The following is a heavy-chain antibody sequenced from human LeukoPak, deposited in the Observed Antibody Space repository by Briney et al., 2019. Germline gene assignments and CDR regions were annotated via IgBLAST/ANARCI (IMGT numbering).Heavy chain of an antibody. CDR2: ISSSSSTI. CDR1: GFTFSSSD. D-gene: IGHD2-2*01. Sequence: PGGSLRLSCAASGFTFSSSDMHWVRQAPGKGLEWVSYISSSSSTIYYADSVKGRFTISRDNAKNSLYLQMNSLRAEDTAVYYCARGEDIVVVPAALAFDIWGQGTMVTVSS. J-gene: IGHJ3*02. CDR3: ARGEDIVVVPAALAFDI. V-gene: IGHV3-48*01.